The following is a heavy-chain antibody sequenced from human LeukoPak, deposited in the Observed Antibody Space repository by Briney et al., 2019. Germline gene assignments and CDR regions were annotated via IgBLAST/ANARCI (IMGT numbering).Heavy chain of an antibody. J-gene: IGHJ6*03. CDR3: ASLIFGVVDASYYYYMDV. Sequence: GGSLRLSCAASGFTFSSYSMNWVRQAPGKGLEWGSSISSSSSYIYYADSVKGRFTISRDNAKNSLYLQMNSLRAEDTAVYYCASLIFGVVDASYYYYMDVWGKGTTVTVSS. CDR1: GFTFSSYS. V-gene: IGHV3-21*01. CDR2: ISSSSSYI. D-gene: IGHD3-3*01.